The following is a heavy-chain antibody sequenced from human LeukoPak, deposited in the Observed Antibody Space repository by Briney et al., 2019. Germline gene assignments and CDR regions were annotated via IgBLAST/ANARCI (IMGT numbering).Heavy chain of an antibody. J-gene: IGHJ4*02. Sequence: GESLKISCKGSGYSFTSYWIGWVRQMPGKGLEWMGIIYPGDSDTRYSPSFQGQVTISADKSISTAYLQWSSLKASDTAMYYCARRDGYGSGSYYDPYYFDYWGQGTLVTVSS. V-gene: IGHV5-51*01. CDR3: ARRDGYGSGSYYDPYYFDY. CDR2: IYPGDSDT. D-gene: IGHD3-10*01. CDR1: GYSFTSYW.